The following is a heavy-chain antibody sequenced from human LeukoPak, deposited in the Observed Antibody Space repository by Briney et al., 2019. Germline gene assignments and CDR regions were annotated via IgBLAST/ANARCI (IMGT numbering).Heavy chain of an antibody. D-gene: IGHD5-24*01. CDR3: AKDDNWLQFES. CDR1: GFTLSSYA. Sequence: PGGSLRLSCAASGFTLSSYAMSWVRQAPGKGLEWVSAISDSGNTYHADSVKGRFTISRDNSKNTLYLQMNSLRAEDTAVYYCAKDDNWLQFESWGQGTLVTVSS. V-gene: IGHV3-23*01. J-gene: IGHJ5*01. CDR2: ISDSGNT.